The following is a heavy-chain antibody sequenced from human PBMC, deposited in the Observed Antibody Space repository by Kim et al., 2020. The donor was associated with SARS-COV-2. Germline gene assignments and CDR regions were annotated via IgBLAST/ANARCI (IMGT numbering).Heavy chain of an antibody. CDR2: ISSSSSYI. Sequence: GVLRLSCAASGFTFSSYSMNWVRQAPGKGLEWVSSISSSSSYIYYADSVKGRFTISRDNAKNSLYLQMNSLRAEDTAVYYCARDLREGSGSYYDPNWFDPWGQGTLVTVSS. CDR1: GFTFSSYS. J-gene: IGHJ5*02. CDR3: ARDLREGSGSYYDPNWFDP. D-gene: IGHD1-26*01. V-gene: IGHV3-21*01.